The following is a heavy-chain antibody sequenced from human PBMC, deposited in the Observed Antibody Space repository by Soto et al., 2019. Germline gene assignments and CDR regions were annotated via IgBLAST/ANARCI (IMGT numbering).Heavy chain of an antibody. CDR1: GFAFSSHW. CDR3: ARDPYHYSYYGLDV. V-gene: IGHV3-74*01. J-gene: IGHJ6*02. Sequence: EVQLVESGGGLGQPGGSLSLSCAASGFAFSSHWMHWVRQAPGKGLVWVSRINNDGSITTNTDSVKGRFTISRDNAKNTLLLEMNMLRFEATAVYYCARDPYHYSYYGLDVWGQGTTVIVSS. CDR2: INNDGSIT.